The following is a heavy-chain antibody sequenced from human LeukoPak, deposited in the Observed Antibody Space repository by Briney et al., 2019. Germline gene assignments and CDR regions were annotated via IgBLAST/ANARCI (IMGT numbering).Heavy chain of an antibody. D-gene: IGHD3-22*01. Sequence: GEFLKISCKGSGYRFNAYWIAWGRQMPGKGLEWMGIIYPDDSDTRYSPSFQGQVTISADKSVRTAYLQWSSLKASDTAMYYCARPNITSYYDSRGYDAFDVWGQGTMVTVSS. CDR1: GYRFNAYW. CDR3: ARPNITSYYDSRGYDAFDV. V-gene: IGHV5-51*01. CDR2: IYPDDSDT. J-gene: IGHJ3*01.